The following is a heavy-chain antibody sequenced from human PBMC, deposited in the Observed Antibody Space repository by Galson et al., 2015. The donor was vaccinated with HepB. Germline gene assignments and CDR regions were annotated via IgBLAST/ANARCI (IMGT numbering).Heavy chain of an antibody. CDR2: TYYRSKWSY. V-gene: IGHV6-1*01. Sequence: CAISGDSVSSNNAAWNWIRQSPSRGLEWLGRTYYRSKWSYNYAVSVKSRITVNPDTSKNQFSLKLSSVTAADTAVYYCARSNHYTAMPWEHWFDPWGQGTLVTVSS. D-gene: IGHD5-18*01. CDR1: GDSVSSNNAA. J-gene: IGHJ5*02. CDR3: ARSNHYTAMPWEHWFDP.